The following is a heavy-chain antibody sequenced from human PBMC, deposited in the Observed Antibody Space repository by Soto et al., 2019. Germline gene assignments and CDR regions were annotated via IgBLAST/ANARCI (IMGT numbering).Heavy chain of an antibody. CDR1: GYIFTSYW. D-gene: IGHD3-3*01. CDR3: ARHLPYDFWSGYYTVYYDYYGMAV. V-gene: IGHV5-10-1*01. J-gene: IGHJ6*02. CDR2: IDPSDSYT. Sequence: GGSLHIYCKGSGYIFTSYWIIWVRHMPGKGLEWIGKIDPSDSYTNYSPSFQGHFTISSDNAISTAYMQWRSLKASATAMYYCARHLPYDFWSGYYTVYYDYYGMAVGGQGTTVTVS.